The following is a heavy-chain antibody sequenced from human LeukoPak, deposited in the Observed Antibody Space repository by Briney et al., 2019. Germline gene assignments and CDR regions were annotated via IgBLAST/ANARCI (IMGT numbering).Heavy chain of an antibody. CDR1: GASTSSRY. Sequence: SETLSLTCSASGASTSSRYWSWIRQFPGGALEWIGHIYNANNTKYNPSLTSRVTISVDTSRTQFSLSLTSLTAADTAIYYCAQTTGWPGFDFWGPGALVTVSS. J-gene: IGHJ4*02. CDR2: IYNANNT. V-gene: IGHV4-59*08. CDR3: AQTTGWPGFDF. D-gene: IGHD6-19*01.